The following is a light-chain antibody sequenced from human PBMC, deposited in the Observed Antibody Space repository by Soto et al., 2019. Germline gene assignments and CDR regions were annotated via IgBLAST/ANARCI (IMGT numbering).Light chain of an antibody. V-gene: IGKV2-28*01. J-gene: IGKJ1*01. Sequence: DIVMTQSPLSLPVTPGEPASISCRSSQSLLHSDGYNYLDWYLQKPGQSPQLLIYLGSNRASGVPDRFSGSGSGTDFTLKISRVEAEDVGVYYCMQALQPPGTFDQGTKVEIK. CDR1: QSLLHSDGYNY. CDR2: LGS. CDR3: MQALQPPGT.